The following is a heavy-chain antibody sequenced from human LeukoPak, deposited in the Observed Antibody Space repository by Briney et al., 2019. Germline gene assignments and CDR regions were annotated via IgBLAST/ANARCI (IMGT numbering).Heavy chain of an antibody. D-gene: IGHD2-2*01. CDR3: ARHPYQLLWLSWFDP. CDR1: GGSSSSSRYY. J-gene: IGHJ5*02. V-gene: IGHV4-39*01. CDR2: IYYSGST. Sequence: TSETLSLTCTVSGGSSSSSRYYWGWIRQPPGKGLEWIGSIYYSGSTYYNPSLKRRVTISVDTSKNQFSLKLSSVTAADTAVYYCARHPYQLLWLSWFDPWGQGTLVTVSS.